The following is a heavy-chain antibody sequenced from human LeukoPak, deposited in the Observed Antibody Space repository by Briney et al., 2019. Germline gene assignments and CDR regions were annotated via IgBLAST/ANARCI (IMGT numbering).Heavy chain of an antibody. J-gene: IGHJ4*02. CDR2: IYTTGST. CDR3: ARDLYYYDNSGYHLFDY. Sequence: PSETLSLTCTVSGGSISSYYWSWIRQPAGKGLEWIGHIYTTGSTNYNPSLKSRVTMSVDTSKNHFSLKLSSVTAADTAVYYCARDLYYYDNSGYHLFDYWGQGTLVTVSS. V-gene: IGHV4-4*07. D-gene: IGHD3-22*01. CDR1: GGSISSYY.